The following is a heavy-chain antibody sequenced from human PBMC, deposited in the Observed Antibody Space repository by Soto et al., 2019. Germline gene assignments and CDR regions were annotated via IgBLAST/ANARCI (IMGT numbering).Heavy chain of an antibody. J-gene: IGHJ4*02. CDR2: ISGSGGST. CDR3: AKVGYCTNGVCYTVPFDY. CDR1: GFTFSSYA. D-gene: IGHD2-8*01. V-gene: IGHV3-23*01. Sequence: GGSLRLSCAASGFTFSSYAMSWVRQAPGKGLEWVSAISGSGGSTYYADSVKGRFTISRDNSKNTLYLQMNSLRAEDTAVYYCAKVGYCTNGVCYTVPFDYWGQGTLVTVS.